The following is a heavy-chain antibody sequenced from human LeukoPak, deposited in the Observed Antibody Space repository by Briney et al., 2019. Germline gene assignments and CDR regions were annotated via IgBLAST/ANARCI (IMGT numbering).Heavy chain of an antibody. Sequence: GGSLRLSCAASGFTVSSNHMSWVRQAPGKGLEWVSVIYSGGSTDYADSVKGRFTISRDNLKNTLYLQMNSLRAEDTAVYYCARGPAGYNWGQGTLVTFS. CDR2: IYSGGST. D-gene: IGHD1-1*01. CDR1: GFTVSSNH. J-gene: IGHJ4*02. CDR3: ARGPAGYN. V-gene: IGHV3-53*01.